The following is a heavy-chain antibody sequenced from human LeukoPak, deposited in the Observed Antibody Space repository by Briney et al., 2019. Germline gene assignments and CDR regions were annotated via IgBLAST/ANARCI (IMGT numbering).Heavy chain of an antibody. J-gene: IGHJ4*02. V-gene: IGHV3-48*03. CDR1: GSTFNTDA. Sequence: GSLRLSCAASGSTFNTDAMTWVRQAPGNRLEWISYISSGSTTTYYADSVRGRFTVSRDNTKKSLYLQMNSLRAEDMAIYYCVRDLYYDSVSWGQGTLVTVSS. CDR3: VRDLYYDSVS. CDR2: ISSGSTTT. D-gene: IGHD3-22*01.